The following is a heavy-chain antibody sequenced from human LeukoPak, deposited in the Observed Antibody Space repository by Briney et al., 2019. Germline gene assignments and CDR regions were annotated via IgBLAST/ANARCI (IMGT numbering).Heavy chain of an antibody. CDR2: ISVYNGNT. CDR1: GYTFTNYG. Sequence: GASVKVSCKASGYTFTNYGISWVRQAPGQGLEWMGWISVYNGNTTYAQKFQGRVTMTTDTSTRTAYMELRSLRSDDTAVYYCAREVEQWLVRGGDYWGQGTLVTVSS. J-gene: IGHJ4*02. V-gene: IGHV1-18*01. D-gene: IGHD6-19*01. CDR3: AREVEQWLVRGGDY.